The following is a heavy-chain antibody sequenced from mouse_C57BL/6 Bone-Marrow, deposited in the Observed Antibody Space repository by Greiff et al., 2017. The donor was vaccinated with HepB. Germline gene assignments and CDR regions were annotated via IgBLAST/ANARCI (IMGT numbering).Heavy chain of an antibody. J-gene: IGHJ3*01. D-gene: IGHD1-1*01. CDR3: ARLGEGSSYGWFAY. V-gene: IGHV5-15*04. Sequence: EVKLVESGGGLVQPGGSLKLSCAASGFTFSDYGMAWVRQAPRKGPEWVAFISNLAYSIYYADTVTGRFTISRENAKNTLYLEMSSLRSEDTAMYYCARLGEGSSYGWFAYWGQGTLVTVSA. CDR2: ISNLAYSI. CDR1: GFTFSDYG.